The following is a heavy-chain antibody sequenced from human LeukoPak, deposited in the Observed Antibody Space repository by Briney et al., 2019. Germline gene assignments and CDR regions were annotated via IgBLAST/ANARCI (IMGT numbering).Heavy chain of an antibody. CDR2: ISGSGGST. CDR3: AKRRSYYDSSGYYGTADY. J-gene: IGHJ4*02. CDR1: GFTFSSDA. Sequence: GGSLRLSCAASGFTFSSDAMSWVRQAPGKGLEWVSAISGSGGSTYYADSVKGRFTISRDNSKNTLYLQMNSLRAEDTAVYYCAKRRSYYDSSGYYGTADYWGQGTLVTVSS. D-gene: IGHD3-22*01. V-gene: IGHV3-23*01.